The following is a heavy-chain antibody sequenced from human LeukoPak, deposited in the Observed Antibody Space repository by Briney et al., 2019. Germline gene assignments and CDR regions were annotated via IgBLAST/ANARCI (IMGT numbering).Heavy chain of an antibody. CDR1: GYTFTSYS. D-gene: IGHD2-15*01. V-gene: IGHV1-18*01. Sequence: ASVKVSCKASGYTFTSYSISWVRQAPGQGLEWMGWISAYNGNTIYAQKVKGRVTMTTDTSTSTAYMELRSLKSDDTAVYYCERASYCSGGSCYSDYWGQGTLVTVSS. CDR2: ISAYNGNT. J-gene: IGHJ4*02. CDR3: ERASYCSGGSCYSDY.